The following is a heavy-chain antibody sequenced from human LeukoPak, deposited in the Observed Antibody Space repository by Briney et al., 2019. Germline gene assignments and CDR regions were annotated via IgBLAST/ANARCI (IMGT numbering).Heavy chain of an antibody. V-gene: IGHV3-23*01. D-gene: IGHD3-22*01. CDR1: GFTFSSYA. Sequence: GGSLRLSCAASGFTFSSYAMSWVRQAPGKGLEWVSAISGSGGSTYYADSVKGRFTISRDNSKNTLYLQMNSLRAEDTAVYYCARDPSTYYYDSTGLGGAFDIWGQGTMVTVSS. CDR2: ISGSGGST. J-gene: IGHJ3*02. CDR3: ARDPSTYYYDSTGLGGAFDI.